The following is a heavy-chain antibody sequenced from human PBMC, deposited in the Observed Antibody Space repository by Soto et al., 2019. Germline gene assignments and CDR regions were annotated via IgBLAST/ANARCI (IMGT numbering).Heavy chain of an antibody. CDR3: ARGPTYYYGSGSYWGWYYYYYMDV. CDR1: VYTLTSYD. Sequence: ASVKVSCKASVYTLTSYDIKWVRQENGQGLEWMGWMNPNSGNTGYAQKFQGRVTMTRNTSISTAYMELSSLRSEDTAVYYCARGPTYYYGSGSYWGWYYYYYMDVWGKGTTVTVSS. J-gene: IGHJ6*03. CDR2: MNPNSGNT. D-gene: IGHD3-10*01. V-gene: IGHV1-8*01.